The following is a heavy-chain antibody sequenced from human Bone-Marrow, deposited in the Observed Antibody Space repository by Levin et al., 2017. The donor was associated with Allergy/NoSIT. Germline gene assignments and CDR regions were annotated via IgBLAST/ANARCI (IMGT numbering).Heavy chain of an antibody. D-gene: IGHD3-9*01. J-gene: IGHJ2*01. CDR2: IKSKTDGGAT. Sequence: GGSLRLSCAASGFTFSSAWMTWVRQAPGKGLEWVGHIKSKTDGGATDYAAPVKGRFTISRDDSENTLYLQMNSLKTEDTAFYYCTTSRSDIWTGHYEWYFDRWGRGTLVTVSS. V-gene: IGHV3-15*01. CDR3: TTSRSDIWTGHYEWYFDR. CDR1: GFTFSSAW.